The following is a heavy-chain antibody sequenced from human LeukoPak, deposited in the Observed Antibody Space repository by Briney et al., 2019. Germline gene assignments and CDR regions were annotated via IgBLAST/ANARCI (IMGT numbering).Heavy chain of an antibody. V-gene: IGHV1-3*01. D-gene: IGHD3-9*01. J-gene: IGHJ4*02. CDR3: ARVLRYFDWSPIGY. CDR1: GYTFTSYA. Sequence: ASVKVSCNASGYTFTSYAMHWVRQAPGQRLEWMGWINAGNGNTKYSQKFQGRVTITRDTSASTAYMELSSLRSEDTAVYYCARVLRYFDWSPIGYWGQGTLVTVSS. CDR2: INAGNGNT.